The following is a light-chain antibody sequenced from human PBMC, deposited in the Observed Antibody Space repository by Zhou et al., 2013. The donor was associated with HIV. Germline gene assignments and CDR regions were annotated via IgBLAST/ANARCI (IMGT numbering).Light chain of an antibody. CDR3: QQYNHLPLT. CDR2: DTS. V-gene: IGKV1-33*01. J-gene: IGKJ4*01. Sequence: DVEMTQFPSSLSASGGDRVTVTCQASRDIDLFLNWFHQKPGKAPKLIVYDTSNLERGVPSRFRGTASGTNFTLTITSLQPEDTGTYYCQQYNHLPLTFGGGTRVEI. CDR1: RDIDLF.